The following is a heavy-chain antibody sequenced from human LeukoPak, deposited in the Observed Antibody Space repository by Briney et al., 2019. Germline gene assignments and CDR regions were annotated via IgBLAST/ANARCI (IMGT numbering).Heavy chain of an antibody. J-gene: IGHJ4*02. CDR3: ARERYFDWLLYGYFDY. CDR2: IYRSGST. CDR1: GGSISSSNW. V-gene: IGHV4-4*02. Sequence: SETLSLTCAVSGGSISSSNWWTWVRQPPGKGLEWIGEIYRSGSTNYNPSLKSRVTISVDKSKNQFSLKLSSLTAADTAVYYCARERYFDWLLYGYFDYWGQGTLVTVSS. D-gene: IGHD3-9*01.